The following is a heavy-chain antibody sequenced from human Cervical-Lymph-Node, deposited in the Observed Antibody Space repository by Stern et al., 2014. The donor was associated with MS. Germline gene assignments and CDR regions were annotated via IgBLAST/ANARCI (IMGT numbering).Heavy chain of an antibody. V-gene: IGHV1-69*01. CDR3: ARDLSGIGYYDY. D-gene: IGHD3-22*01. CDR2: IIPMSGTE. J-gene: IGHJ4*02. CDR1: GGTFTTYA. Sequence: VQLVESGAEVKKPGSPVRVSCKASGGTFTTYAISWVRQAPGQGLEWMGGIIPMSGTEKYAQKFQGRVSIAADASTTTAYMELSSLKFDDTAVYYCARDLSGIGYYDYWGQGTLVAVSS.